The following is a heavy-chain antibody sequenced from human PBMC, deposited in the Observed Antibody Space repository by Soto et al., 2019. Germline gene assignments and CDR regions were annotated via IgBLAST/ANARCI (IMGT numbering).Heavy chain of an antibody. V-gene: IGHV3-74*03. D-gene: IGHD3-16*01. CDR2: LSSDGFGA. CDR3: ARDLGGPDY. J-gene: IGHJ4*02. Sequence: PGGSLRLSCAASGFSLSPYWMHWVRQVPGRGLEWVARLSSDGFGAAYADSVKGRFFISRDIARNTLSLRMNSLRADDTAVYYCARDLGGPDYWGRGTSVTVS. CDR1: GFSLSPYW.